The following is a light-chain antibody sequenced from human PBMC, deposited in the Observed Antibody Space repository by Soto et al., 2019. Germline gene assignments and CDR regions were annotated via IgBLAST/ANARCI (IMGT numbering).Light chain of an antibody. V-gene: IGKV1-5*01. CDR3: QQYNSYPWT. J-gene: IGKJ1*01. CDR2: DAS. Sequence: DIQMTQAPSTLSASVGDRVTITCRDSQSISYWLAWYQQKPGQVPKLLIYDASNLESGVPSRFSGSGFGTAFSLTISSLQPDDFGTYYCQQYNSYPWTFGQGTKV. CDR1: QSISYW.